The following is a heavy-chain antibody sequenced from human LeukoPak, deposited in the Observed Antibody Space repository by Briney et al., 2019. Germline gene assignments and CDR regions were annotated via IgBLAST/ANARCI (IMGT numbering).Heavy chain of an antibody. J-gene: IGHJ4*02. D-gene: IGHD1-20*01. CDR3: AREVKYNWNDEGIPY. V-gene: IGHV4-30-4*01. CDR1: GGSISSGDYY. CDR2: IYYSGST. Sequence: PSETLSLTCTVSGGSISSGDYYWSWIRQPPGKGLEWIGYIYYSGSTYYNPSLKSRVTISVDTSKNQFSLKLSSVTAADTAVYYCAREVKYNWNDEGIPYWGQGTLVTVSS.